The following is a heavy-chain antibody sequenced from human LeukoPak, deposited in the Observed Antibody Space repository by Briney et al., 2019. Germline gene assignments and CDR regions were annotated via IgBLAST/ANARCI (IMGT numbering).Heavy chain of an antibody. CDR2: IYASGST. V-gene: IGHV4-4*07. CDR3: ARDSGTPGEVKFDP. J-gene: IGHJ5*02. D-gene: IGHD3-16*01. Sequence: SETLSLTCTVSGASITSYYWSWIRQPAGKGLEWIGRIYASGSTTYNPSLKSRVTMAVDTSKTQFSLKLSSVTAADTAVYYCARDSGTPGEVKFDPWGQGTLVTVSA. CDR1: GASITSYY.